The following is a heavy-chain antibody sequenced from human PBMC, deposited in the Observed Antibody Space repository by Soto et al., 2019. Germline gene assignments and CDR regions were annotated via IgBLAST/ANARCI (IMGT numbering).Heavy chain of an antibody. CDR2: IYYSGST. V-gene: IGHV4-59*08. CDR1: NDSISTYY. Sequence: QVQLQESGPGLVKPSETLSLTCTVSNDSISTYYWTWIRPPPGKGLEWMGCIYYSGSTNYNPSLQSRVTISVDASKNQFSLKMNYVTAAHTAVYYCARPAGGWGALTYWGQGTLVTVSS. D-gene: IGHD6-19*01. J-gene: IGHJ4*02. CDR3: ARPAGGWGALTY.